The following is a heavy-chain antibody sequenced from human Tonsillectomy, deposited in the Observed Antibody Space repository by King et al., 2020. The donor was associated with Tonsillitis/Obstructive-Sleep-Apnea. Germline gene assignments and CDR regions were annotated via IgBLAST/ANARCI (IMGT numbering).Heavy chain of an antibody. CDR2: ISGSGGST. CDR1: GFTFSSYA. J-gene: IGHJ6*03. V-gene: IGHV3-23*04. Sequence: VQLVESGGGLVQPGGSLRLSCAASGFTFSSYAISWVRQAPGKGLEWVSAISGSGGSTYYADSVRGRFTISRDNSKNTLYLQMNSLRAEDTAVYYCAKGTDYCSSTSCYGYYYMDVWGKGTTVTVSS. D-gene: IGHD2-2*01. CDR3: AKGTDYCSSTSCYGYYYMDV.